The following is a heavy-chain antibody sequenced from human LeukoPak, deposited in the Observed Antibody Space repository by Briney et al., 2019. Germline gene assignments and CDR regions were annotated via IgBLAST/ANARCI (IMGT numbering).Heavy chain of an antibody. CDR3: ASSGYYWKYYFDY. D-gene: IGHD3-22*01. J-gene: IGHJ4*02. Sequence: SETLSLTCTVSGYSISSGYYWGWIRQPPGKRRVWFGSIYHSGSTYYNPPLKSRRTITVDTSKNQFSLKQRSVTAADAAVYYFASSGYYWKYYFDYWGQGSLVTVSA. CDR1: GYSISSGYY. V-gene: IGHV4-38-2*02. CDR2: IYHSGST.